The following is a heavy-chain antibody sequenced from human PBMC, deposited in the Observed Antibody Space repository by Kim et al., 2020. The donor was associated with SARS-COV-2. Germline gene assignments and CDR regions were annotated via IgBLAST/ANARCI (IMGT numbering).Heavy chain of an antibody. J-gene: IGHJ4*02. CDR1: GGSISSGTYY. D-gene: IGHD6-19*01. Sequence: SETLSLTCTVSGGSISSGTYYWGWIRQPPGKGLEWIGSIYYSGSTYYNPSLKSRVTISVDTSNNQFSLKLSSVTAADTAVYYCGYSSAWYKGSPFDYWGQGTLVTVSS. CDR2: IYYSGST. CDR3: GYSSAWYKGSPFDY. V-gene: IGHV4-39*01.